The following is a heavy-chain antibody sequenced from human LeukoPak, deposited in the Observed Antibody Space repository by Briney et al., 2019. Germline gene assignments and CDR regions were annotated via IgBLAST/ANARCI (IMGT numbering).Heavy chain of an antibody. CDR1: GYTFTGYY. CDR2: INPNSGGT. CDR3: ARSRGRTGIAAAGTDY. V-gene: IGHV1-2*02. J-gene: IGHJ4*02. Sequence: EASVKVSCKASGYTFTGYYMHWVRQAPGQGLEWMGWINPNSGGTNYAQKFQGRVTMTRDTSISTAYMELSRLRSDDTAVYYCARSRGRTGIAAAGTDYWGQGTLVTVSS. D-gene: IGHD6-13*01.